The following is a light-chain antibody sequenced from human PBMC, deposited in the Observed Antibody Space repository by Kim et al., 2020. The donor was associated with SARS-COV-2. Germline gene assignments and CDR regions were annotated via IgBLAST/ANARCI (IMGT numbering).Light chain of an antibody. J-gene: IGKJ1*01. CDR1: QSVSSY. Sequence: EIVLTQSPGTLSLSPGERATLSCRASQSVSSYLAWYQQKPGQAPRLLLYGASSRATGIPDRFSGSGSGTDFTLTISRREPEDFAVYYCQQYGNSRTFGQGTKVDIK. CDR2: GAS. V-gene: IGKV3-20*01. CDR3: QQYGNSRT.